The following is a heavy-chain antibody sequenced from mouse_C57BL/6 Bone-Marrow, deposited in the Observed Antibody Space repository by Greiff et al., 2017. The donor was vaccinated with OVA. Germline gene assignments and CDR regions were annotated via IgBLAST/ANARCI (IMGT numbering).Heavy chain of an antibody. CDR1: GYTFTDYY. CDR2: INPYNGGT. V-gene: IGHV1-19*01. CDR3: AAGLLPFFDY. Sequence: EVQLQQSGPVLVKPGASVKMSCKASGYTFTDYYMNWVKQSHGKSLEWIGVINPYNGGTSYNQKFKGKATLTVDKSSSTAYMELNSLTSEDSAVYYCAAGLLPFFDYWGQGTTLTVSS. J-gene: IGHJ2*01. D-gene: IGHD2-3*01.